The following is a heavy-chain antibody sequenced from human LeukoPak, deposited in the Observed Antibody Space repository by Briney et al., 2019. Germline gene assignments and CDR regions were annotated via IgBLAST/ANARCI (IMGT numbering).Heavy chain of an antibody. Sequence: ASVKVSCKASGYTFTSYGISWVRQAPGQGLEWKGWISAYNGNTNYAQKLQGRVTMTTDTSTSTAYMELRSLRSDDTAVYYCARDPENYGSGSLINWFDPWGQGTLVTVSS. CDR2: ISAYNGNT. CDR3: ARDPENYGSGSLINWFDP. D-gene: IGHD3-10*01. J-gene: IGHJ5*02. CDR1: GYTFTSYG. V-gene: IGHV1-18*01.